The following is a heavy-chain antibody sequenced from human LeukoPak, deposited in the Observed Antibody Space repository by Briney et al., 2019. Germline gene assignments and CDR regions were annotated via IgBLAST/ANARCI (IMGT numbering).Heavy chain of an antibody. Sequence: GASVTVSFKASGYTFTIYAMNWVRQAPGQGLEWMGWINTNTGNPTYAQGFTGRFVFSLDTSVSTAYLQISSLKVEDTAVYYCARVVDTAMVNPGYYYMDVWGKGTTVTVSS. CDR2: INTNTGNP. D-gene: IGHD5-18*01. CDR1: GYTFTIYA. J-gene: IGHJ6*03. CDR3: ARVVDTAMVNPGYYYMDV. V-gene: IGHV7-4-1*02.